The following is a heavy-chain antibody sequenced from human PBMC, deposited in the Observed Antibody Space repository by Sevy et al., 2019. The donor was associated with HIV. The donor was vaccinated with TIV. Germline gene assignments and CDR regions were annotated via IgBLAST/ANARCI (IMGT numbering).Heavy chain of an antibody. D-gene: IGHD4-17*01. CDR3: TRLVYGDYVYYFDP. CDR2: IYYTGST. V-gene: IGHV4-39*01. Sequence: SETLSLTCTVSSGSISSNTYYWGWIRQPPGKGLEWIGTIYYTGSTYYSPSLKSRVSISVDTSKNQFSLKLISVTAADTAVYYCTRLVYGDYVYYFDPWGQGTLVTVSS. J-gene: IGHJ5*02. CDR1: SGSISSNTYY.